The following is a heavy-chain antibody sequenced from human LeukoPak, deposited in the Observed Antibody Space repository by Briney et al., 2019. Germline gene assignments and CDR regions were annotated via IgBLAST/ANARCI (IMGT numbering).Heavy chain of an antibody. CDR1: GYSISSGYY. CDR2: MYHSGNT. D-gene: IGHD2-15*01. Sequence: PSETLSLTCAVSGYSISSGYYWGWIRQPPGKGLEWIGNMYHSGNTFYNPSLKSRVTISVDTSKNQFSLKLSSVTAADTAVYYCARRIGTPYFDYWGQGTLVTVSS. J-gene: IGHJ4*02. CDR3: ARRIGTPYFDY. V-gene: IGHV4-38-2*01.